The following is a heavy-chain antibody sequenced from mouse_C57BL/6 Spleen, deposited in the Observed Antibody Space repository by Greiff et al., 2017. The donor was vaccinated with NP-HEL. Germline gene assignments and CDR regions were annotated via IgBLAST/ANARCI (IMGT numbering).Heavy chain of an antibody. V-gene: IGHV1-4*01. CDR3: AREGILY. CDR1: GYTFTSFT. CDR2: INPSSGYT. J-gene: IGHJ2*01. Sequence: VQLQQSGAELARPGASVKMSCKASGYTFTSFTMHWVQQRPGQGLEWIGYINPSSGYTKYNQRFKDKATLTADTSSSTAYMQLSSLTSEDSAVYYCAREGILYWGQGTTLTVSS.